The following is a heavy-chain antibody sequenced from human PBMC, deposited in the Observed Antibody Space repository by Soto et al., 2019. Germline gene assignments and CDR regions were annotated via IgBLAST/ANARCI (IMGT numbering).Heavy chain of an antibody. CDR1: GDSISGGGFS. V-gene: IGHV4-30-2*05. CDR3: ARVTYYSAFDY. Sequence: PSETLSLTCAVSGDSISGGGFSWNWIRQSPGKGLEWIGYIYYSGSTYYNPSLKSRVTISVDTSKNQFSLKLSSVTAADTAVYYCARVTYYSAFDYWGQGTLVTVSS. CDR2: IYYSGST. D-gene: IGHD3-10*01. J-gene: IGHJ4*02.